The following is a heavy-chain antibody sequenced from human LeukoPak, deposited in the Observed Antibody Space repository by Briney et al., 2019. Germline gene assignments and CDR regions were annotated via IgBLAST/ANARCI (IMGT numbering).Heavy chain of an antibody. CDR2: IYYTGGET. Sequence: SETLSLTCTVSGGSINSYYWSWIRQPPGKGLEWIGYIYYTGGETNYNPSLKSRLTISVDTSKNQFSLMLTSVTAANTAVYYCARQPGGTAAFDIWAQGTMVTVSS. CDR1: GGSINSYY. V-gene: IGHV4-59*08. CDR3: ARQPGGTAAFDI. J-gene: IGHJ3*02. D-gene: IGHD1-14*01.